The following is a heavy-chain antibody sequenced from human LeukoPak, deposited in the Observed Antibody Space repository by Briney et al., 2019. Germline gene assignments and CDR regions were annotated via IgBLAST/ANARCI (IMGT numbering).Heavy chain of an antibody. Sequence: GGSLRLSCGASGFTFSSYGMHWVRQAPGKGLEWVAFIRYDGSNKYYADSVKGRFTISRDNSKNTLYLQMNSLRAEDTAVYYCAKGQQWQVDYFDYWGQGTLVTVSS. V-gene: IGHV3-30*02. CDR2: IRYDGSNK. CDR3: AKGQQWQVDYFDY. J-gene: IGHJ4*02. D-gene: IGHD6-19*01. CDR1: GFTFSSYG.